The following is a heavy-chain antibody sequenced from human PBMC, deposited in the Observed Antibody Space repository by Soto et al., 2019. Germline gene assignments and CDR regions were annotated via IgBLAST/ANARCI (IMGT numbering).Heavy chain of an antibody. CDR1: GGTFSSYA. D-gene: IGHD3-16*02. Sequence: QVQLVQSGAEEKKPGSSVKVSCKASGGTFSSYAISWVRQAPGQGLECMGVIIPILGTANYAQKFQGRVRITGYESTSTAYMELSSLRSEDTGVYYCARESHRWDYVCGSYRLCYFDYWGQGTLVTVSS. V-gene: IGHV1-69*01. CDR2: IIPILGTA. J-gene: IGHJ4*02. CDR3: ARESHRWDYVCGSYRLCYFDY.